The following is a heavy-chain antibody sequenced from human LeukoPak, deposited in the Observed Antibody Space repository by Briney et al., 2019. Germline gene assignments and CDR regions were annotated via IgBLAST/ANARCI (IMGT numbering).Heavy chain of an antibody. Sequence: LRLSCAASGFTFSSYEMNWVRQAPGKGLEWIASISYSGSTYYNPPLKSRVTISVDTSKNQCSLKLSSVTAADTAVYYCARDQLGSGPVLDAFDIWGQGTMVTVSS. J-gene: IGHJ3*02. V-gene: IGHV4-39*07. CDR3: ARDQLGSGPVLDAFDI. CDR2: ISYSGST. D-gene: IGHD2-15*01. CDR1: GFTFSSYE.